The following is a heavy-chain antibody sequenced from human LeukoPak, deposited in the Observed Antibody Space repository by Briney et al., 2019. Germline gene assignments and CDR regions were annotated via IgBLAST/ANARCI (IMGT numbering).Heavy chain of an antibody. CDR2: IGAYNGNT. Sequence: ASVKVSCKASGYTFTSYGISWVRQALGQGLKWMGWIGAYNGNTNYAQKLQGRVTMTTDTSTSTAYMELRSLRSDDTAVYYCAREEWNSYNWFDPWGQGTLVTVSS. CDR3: AREEWNSYNWFDP. CDR1: GYTFTSYG. J-gene: IGHJ5*02. V-gene: IGHV1-18*01. D-gene: IGHD1-7*01.